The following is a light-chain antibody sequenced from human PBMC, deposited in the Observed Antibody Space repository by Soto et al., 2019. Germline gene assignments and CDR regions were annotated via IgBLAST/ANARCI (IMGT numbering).Light chain of an antibody. Sequence: EIVVTQSPATLSVSPGARVTLSCRSSQSVSSSLAWYPQRPGQAPRLLIYDTSTRAAGISARFSGSGSGTEFTLTISSLQSEDFAVYYCQQYGSSPITFGQGTRLEI. V-gene: IGKV3-15*01. CDR2: DTS. CDR1: QSVSSS. J-gene: IGKJ5*01. CDR3: QQYGSSPIT.